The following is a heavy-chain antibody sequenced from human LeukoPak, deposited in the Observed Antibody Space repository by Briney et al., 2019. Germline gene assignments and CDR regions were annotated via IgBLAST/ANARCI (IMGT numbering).Heavy chain of an antibody. CDR3: AKRRDYFDH. Sequence: GGSLRLSCAVSGFTFRDYYMSWIRQAPGKGLEWLSYISGSGSSTYYADSVRGRFTISRENSQNSLYLQMNSLRTEDTAVYYCAKRRDYFDHWGQGALVTVSS. V-gene: IGHV3-11*01. CDR2: ISGSGSST. J-gene: IGHJ4*02. CDR1: GFTFRDYY.